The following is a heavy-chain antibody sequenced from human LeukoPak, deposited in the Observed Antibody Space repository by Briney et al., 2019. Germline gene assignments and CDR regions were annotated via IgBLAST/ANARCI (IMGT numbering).Heavy chain of an antibody. CDR3: ARDLSKGITIFGVVITSFDY. D-gene: IGHD3-3*01. CDR1: GFTFSSYS. J-gene: IGHJ4*02. Sequence: PGGSLRLSCAASGFTFSSYSMNWVRQAPGKGLEWVSYISSGSSTIYYADSVKGRFTISRDNAKNSLYLQMNSLRAEDTAVYYCARDLSKGITIFGVVITSFDYWGQGTLVTVSS. CDR2: ISSGSSTI. V-gene: IGHV3-48*01.